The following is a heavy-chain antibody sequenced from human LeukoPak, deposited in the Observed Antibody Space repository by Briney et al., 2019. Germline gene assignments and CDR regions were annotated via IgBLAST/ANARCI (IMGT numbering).Heavy chain of an antibody. J-gene: IGHJ5*02. CDR2: INHSGST. V-gene: IGHV4-34*01. Sequence: SETLSLTCAVYGGSFSGYYWSWIRQPPGKGLEWIGEINHSGSTNYNPSLKNRVTISVDTSKNQFSLKLSSVTAADTAVYYCARGLGKVAVAGTLRWFDPWGQGTLVTVSS. CDR1: GGSFSGYY. CDR3: ARGLGKVAVAGTLRWFDP. D-gene: IGHD6-19*01.